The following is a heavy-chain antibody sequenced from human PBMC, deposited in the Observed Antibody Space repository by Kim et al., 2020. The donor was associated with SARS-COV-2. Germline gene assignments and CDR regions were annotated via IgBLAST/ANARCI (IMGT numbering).Heavy chain of an antibody. V-gene: IGHV3-33*01. J-gene: IGHJ6*02. Sequence: GGSLRLSCVASGFSFSNYGMHWVRLAPGKGLEWVAVIWHDGSNKYYGNSVKGRFTISRDNVEGTLSLQMNSLRGDDTAVYYCAREGYYSMSSRARASYGNYFGMDVWGQGTTVTVSS. CDR3: AREGYYSMSSRARASYGNYFGMDV. D-gene: IGHD2-2*01. CDR1: GFSFSNYG. CDR2: IWHDGSNK.